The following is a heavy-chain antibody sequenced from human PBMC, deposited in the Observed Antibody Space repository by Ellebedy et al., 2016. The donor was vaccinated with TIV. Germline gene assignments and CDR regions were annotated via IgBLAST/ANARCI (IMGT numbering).Heavy chain of an antibody. J-gene: IGHJ4*02. V-gene: IGHV3-23*01. CDR2: STAGGDRT. D-gene: IGHD4-11*01. CDR3: AKIPTSVTKPSEVFFDY. CDR1: GLTFSRYA. Sequence: GGSLRLXCAASGLTFSRYAMRWVRQAPGKGLEWVSGSTAGGDRTYYTDSVKGRFTISRDNSKNTLFLQMNSLRAEDTAVYYCAKIPTSVTKPSEVFFDYWGQGTLGTVSS.